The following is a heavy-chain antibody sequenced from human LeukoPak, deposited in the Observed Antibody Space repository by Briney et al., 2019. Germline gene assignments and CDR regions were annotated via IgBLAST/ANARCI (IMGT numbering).Heavy chain of an antibody. J-gene: IGHJ4*02. D-gene: IGHD6-19*01. CDR1: GGPMSPYH. CDR3: ARAVSGRFDY. Sequence: SETLSLTCTVSGGPMSPYHWGWIRQPPGKGLEWTGYIYYSGSTNYNPSLNSRVTISVDTSKNQFSLGLSSVTAADTAIYYCARAVSGRFDYWGQGTLVTVSS. V-gene: IGHV4-59*08. CDR2: IYYSGST.